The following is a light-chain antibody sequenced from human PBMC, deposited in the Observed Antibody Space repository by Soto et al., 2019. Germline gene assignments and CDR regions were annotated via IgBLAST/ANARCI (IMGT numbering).Light chain of an antibody. J-gene: IGKJ5*01. V-gene: IGKV1-5*03. CDR1: QSISGW. Sequence: DIQLTQSPSTLSASVGDRVTITCRASQSISGWLAWYQVKPGKAPNFLIYKASILQSGVPSRFSGSASGAEFTLTISSLQPDDFGTYFCQQSCTFGQGTRLEIK. CDR3: QQSCT. CDR2: KAS.